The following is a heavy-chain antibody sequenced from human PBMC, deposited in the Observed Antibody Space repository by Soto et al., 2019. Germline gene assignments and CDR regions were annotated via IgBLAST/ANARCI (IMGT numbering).Heavy chain of an antibody. CDR3: AKDRGSSRYLGGSFEY. CDR1: GFTFSTYV. V-gene: IGHV3-30*18. CDR2: ISNDGTKK. J-gene: IGHJ4*02. Sequence: GGSLRLSCAASGFTFSTYVIHWVRQAPGKGLEWVAVISNDGTKKYYADSVKGRFTISRDNSKNTLYLQMNSLRAEDTAVYYCAKDRGSSRYLGGSFEYWGQGTLVTVSS. D-gene: IGHD3-22*01.